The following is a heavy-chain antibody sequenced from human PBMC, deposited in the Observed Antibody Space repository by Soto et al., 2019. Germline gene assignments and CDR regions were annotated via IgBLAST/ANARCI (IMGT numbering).Heavy chain of an antibody. D-gene: IGHD3-9*01. CDR2: ISYSGVT. CDR3: ARASERIVTGRWAVGI. CDR1: GGSIRNDNFY. J-gene: IGHJ3*02. Sequence: QLQLQESGQGLVKPSQTLSLTCTVSGGSIRNDNFYWSYLRQRPGKGLEWIGYISYSGVTFYHPSLTNRVDLAVDPSNNQFFLTLKSVPAADTAGYYSARASERIVTGRWAVGIWGQAALVADSS. V-gene: IGHV4-31*03.